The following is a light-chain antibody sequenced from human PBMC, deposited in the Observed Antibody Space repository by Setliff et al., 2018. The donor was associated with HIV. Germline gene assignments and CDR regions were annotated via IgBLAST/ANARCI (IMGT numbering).Light chain of an antibody. J-gene: IGLJ3*02. CDR3: QSYDSSLSGSL. V-gene: IGLV1-40*01. CDR2: VNT. CDR1: SSNIGAGYD. Sequence: QSALTQPPSVSGAPGQRVTISCTRTSSNIGAGYDVHWYQQLPGTAPKLLIYVNTNRPSGVPDRFSGSKSGTSASLAITGLQAEDEADYYCQSYDSSLSGSLFGGGTKVTVL.